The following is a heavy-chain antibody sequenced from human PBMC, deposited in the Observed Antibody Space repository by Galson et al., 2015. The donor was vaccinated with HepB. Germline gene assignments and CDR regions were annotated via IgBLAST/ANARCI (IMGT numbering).Heavy chain of an antibody. D-gene: IGHD1-7*01. J-gene: IGHJ4*02. CDR3: AKGAMTGTPTRVLDY. CDR2: ITGDGTIT. CDR1: GFTFSDYS. Sequence: SLRLSCAASGFTFSDYSMNWVRQAPGEGLEWVSVITGDGTITYYADSMKGRFTISRDNSKNTLYLQINSLRADDTAVYYCAKGAMTGTPTRVLDYWGQGTLVTVSS. V-gene: IGHV3-23*01.